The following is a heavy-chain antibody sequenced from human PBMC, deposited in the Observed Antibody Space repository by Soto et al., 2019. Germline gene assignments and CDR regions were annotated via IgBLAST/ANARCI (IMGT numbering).Heavy chain of an antibody. Sequence: QLQLQESGSRLVKPSQTLSLTCAVSGGSISSGGYSWSWIRQPPGKGLEWIGYIYHSGSTYYNPSLKSRVTISVDRSKNQFSLKLSSVTAADTAVYYCASDYGGNSGFDYWGQGTLVTVSS. V-gene: IGHV4-30-2*01. CDR2: IYHSGST. D-gene: IGHD4-17*01. CDR1: GGSISSGGYS. J-gene: IGHJ4*02. CDR3: ASDYGGNSGFDY.